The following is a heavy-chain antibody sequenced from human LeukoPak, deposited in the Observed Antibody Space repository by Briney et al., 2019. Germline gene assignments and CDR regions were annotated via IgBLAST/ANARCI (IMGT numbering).Heavy chain of an antibody. J-gene: IGHJ4*02. Sequence: GSLRLSCAASGFTFSSYGMHWVRQAPGKGLEWVAVISYDGSDKYYADSVKGRFTISRDNSKNTLYLQMNSLRAEDTAVYYCAKDLGLRWYTLGYWGQGTLVTVSS. CDR2: ISYDGSDK. V-gene: IGHV3-30*18. CDR1: GFTFSSYG. D-gene: IGHD4-23*01. CDR3: AKDLGLRWYTLGY.